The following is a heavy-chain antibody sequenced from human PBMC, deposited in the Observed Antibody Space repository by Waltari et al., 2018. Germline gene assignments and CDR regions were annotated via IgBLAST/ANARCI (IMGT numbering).Heavy chain of an antibody. V-gene: IGHV4-39*01. CDR1: GGSISSSSYY. CDR2: IYYSGST. J-gene: IGHJ5*02. CDR3: ATLQYYYDSSGYLIQGWFDP. D-gene: IGHD3-22*01. Sequence: QLQLQESGPGLVKPSETLSLTCTVSGGSISSSSYYWGWIRQPPGKGLEWIGSIYYSGSTYDNPYLKRGVTISVDTSKNQFSLKLSFVTAADTAVYYCATLQYYYDSSGYLIQGWFDPGGQGTLVTVSS.